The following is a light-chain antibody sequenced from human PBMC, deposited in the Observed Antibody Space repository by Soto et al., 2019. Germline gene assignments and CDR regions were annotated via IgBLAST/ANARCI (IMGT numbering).Light chain of an antibody. Sequence: QSVLTQPASVSGSPGQSITISCTGTSSDVGGYNYVSWYQQHPGKAPKLMIYDVSNRPSWVSNPFSCSKSVNTASLPITWLQPEDEADNNRSTYTSNGTALYVLGIGTKVT. CDR3: STYTSNGTALYV. CDR2: DVS. CDR1: SSDVGGYNY. V-gene: IGLV2-14*01. J-gene: IGLJ6*01.